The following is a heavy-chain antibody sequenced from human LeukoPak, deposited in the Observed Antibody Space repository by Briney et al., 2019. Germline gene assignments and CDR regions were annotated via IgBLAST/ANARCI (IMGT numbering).Heavy chain of an antibody. V-gene: IGHV4-59*01. CDR2: IYYSGST. CDR1: GGSFSGYY. J-gene: IGHJ5*02. CDR3: ARDQGPYCSGGSCYSGNWFDP. D-gene: IGHD2-15*01. Sequence: SETLSLTCAVYGGSFSGYYWSWIRQPPGKGLEWIGYIYYSGSTNYNPSLKSRVTISVDTSKNQFSLKLSSVTAADTAVYYCARDQGPYCSGGSCYSGNWFDPWGQGTLVTVSS.